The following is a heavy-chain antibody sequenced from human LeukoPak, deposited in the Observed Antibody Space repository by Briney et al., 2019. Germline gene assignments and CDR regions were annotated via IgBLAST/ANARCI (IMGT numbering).Heavy chain of an antibody. V-gene: IGHV1-3*01. CDR3: AREEEYQLLEYYYYYGMDV. D-gene: IGHD2-2*01. Sequence: ASVKVSCKASGYTFTSYAMHWVRQAPGQRLEWMGWINAGNGNTKYSQKFQGRVTITRDTSASTAYMELSSLRSEDTAVYYCAREEEYQLLEYYYYYGMDVWGQGTTVTVSS. CDR1: GYTFTSYA. J-gene: IGHJ6*02. CDR2: INAGNGNT.